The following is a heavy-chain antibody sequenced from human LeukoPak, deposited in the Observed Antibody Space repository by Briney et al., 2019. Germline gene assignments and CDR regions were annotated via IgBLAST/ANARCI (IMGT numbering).Heavy chain of an antibody. V-gene: IGHV1-3*03. J-gene: IGHJ4*02. CDR3: ARETYSSSLDPYFDY. CDR2: INAGNGNT. CDR1: GYTFTSYA. D-gene: IGHD6-13*01. Sequence: ASVKVSCKASGYTFTSYAMHWVRQAPGQRLEWMGWINAGNGNTKYSQEFQGRVTITRDTSASTAYMELSSLRSEDMAVYYCARETYSSSLDPYFDYWGQGTLVTVSS.